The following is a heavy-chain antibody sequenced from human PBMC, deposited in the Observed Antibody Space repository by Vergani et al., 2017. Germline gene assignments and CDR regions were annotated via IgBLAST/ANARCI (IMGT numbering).Heavy chain of an antibody. V-gene: IGHV4-34*01. CDR3: ARGVDYAQYYYYYYMDV. D-gene: IGHD4-17*01. CDR1: GGSFSGYY. CDR2: INHSGST. Sequence: QVQLQQWGAGLLKPSETLSLTCAVYGGSFSGYYWSWIRQPPGKGLEWIGEINHSGSTNYNPSLKSRDTISVDTSKNQFSLKLSSVTAADTAVYYCARGVDYAQYYYYYYMDVWGKGTTVTVSS. J-gene: IGHJ6*03.